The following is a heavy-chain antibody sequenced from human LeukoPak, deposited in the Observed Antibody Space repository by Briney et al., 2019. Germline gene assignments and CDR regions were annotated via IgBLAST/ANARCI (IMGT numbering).Heavy chain of an antibody. Sequence: SQTLSLTRTVSGGSISSGDYYWGWIRQPPGRGLEWIGSIYYSGSTYYNPSLKSRVTISVDTSKNQFSLKLSSVTAADTAVYYCARGRYRHYFDYWGQGTLVTVSS. CDR3: ARGRYRHYFDY. V-gene: IGHV4-39*07. D-gene: IGHD1-14*01. J-gene: IGHJ4*02. CDR2: IYYSGST. CDR1: GGSISSGDYY.